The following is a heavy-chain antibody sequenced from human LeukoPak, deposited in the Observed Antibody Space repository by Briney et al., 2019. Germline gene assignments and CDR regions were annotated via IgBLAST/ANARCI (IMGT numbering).Heavy chain of an antibody. CDR3: ARDNDWAFHY. CDR1: GFTFGSYG. Sequence: GGSLRLSCAASGFTFGSYGMHWVRQAPGKGLEWVSYINHNGEMIFYPDFVKGRFTISRDNAENSLYLQMNSLRDEDTAVYYCARDNDWAFHYWGQGTLVTVSS. J-gene: IGHJ4*02. D-gene: IGHD3-9*01. CDR2: INHNGEMI. V-gene: IGHV3-48*02.